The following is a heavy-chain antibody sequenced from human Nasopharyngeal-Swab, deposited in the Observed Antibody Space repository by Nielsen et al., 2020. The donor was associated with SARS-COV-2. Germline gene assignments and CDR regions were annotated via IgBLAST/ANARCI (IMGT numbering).Heavy chain of an antibody. D-gene: IGHD6-13*01. J-gene: IGHJ5*02. CDR1: GGCISSYY. Sequence: SESMSLTCTVSGGCISSYYWSWIRQPPGKGLEWIGYIYYSGSTNYNPSLKSRVTISVDTSKNQFSLKLSSVTAADTAVYYCARGRRGSSWDLNWFDPWGQGTLVTVSS. V-gene: IGHV4-59*01. CDR3: ARGRRGSSWDLNWFDP. CDR2: IYYSGST.